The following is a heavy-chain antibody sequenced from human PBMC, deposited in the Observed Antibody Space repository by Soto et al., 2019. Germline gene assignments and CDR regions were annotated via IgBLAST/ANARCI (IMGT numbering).Heavy chain of an antibody. D-gene: IGHD4-17*01. CDR2: MNPNSGNT. CDR3: ARGVKYGAYSRWFDP. J-gene: IGHJ5*02. V-gene: IGHV1-8*01. Sequence: QVQLVQSGAEVKKPGASVKVSCKASGYTFTSYDINWVRQATGQGLEYLGWMNPNSGNTGNVQKFQGRVTMTRDTSICTAYMELSSLRSEDTAVYFCARGVKYGAYSRWFDPWGQGTLVTVSS. CDR1: GYTFTSYD.